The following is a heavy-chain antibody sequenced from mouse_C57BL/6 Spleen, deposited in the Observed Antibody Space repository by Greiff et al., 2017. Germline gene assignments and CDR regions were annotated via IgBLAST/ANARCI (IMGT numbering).Heavy chain of an antibody. Sequence: EVMLVESGGGLVKPGGSLKLSCAASGFTFSSYAMSWVRQTPENRLEWVATISDGGSYTYYPDNIKGRFTITRDNAKNNQYLQMSHLKSEDTAMYYSAKEDRYFDYWGQGTTLTVSS. V-gene: IGHV5-4*01. CDR3: AKEDRYFDY. CDR2: ISDGGSYT. CDR1: GFTFSSYA. D-gene: IGHD3-3*01. J-gene: IGHJ2*01.